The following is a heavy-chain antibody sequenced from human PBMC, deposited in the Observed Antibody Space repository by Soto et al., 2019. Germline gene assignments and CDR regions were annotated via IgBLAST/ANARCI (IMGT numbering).Heavy chain of an antibody. CDR3: AKDPRRFYLGSGDGIYYFDY. J-gene: IGHJ4*02. CDR2: ISGNGNII. D-gene: IGHD3-10*01. V-gene: IGHV3-23*01. Sequence: EVQLLESGGGLVQPGGSLRLSCAASGFTFSSHAMSWVRQAPGKGLEWVSGISGNGNIIYDADSVKGRFTVSRDNSKNTLYLQMNSLRPEDTAVYYCAKDPRRFYLGSGDGIYYFDYWGQGTQVTVSS. CDR1: GFTFSSHA.